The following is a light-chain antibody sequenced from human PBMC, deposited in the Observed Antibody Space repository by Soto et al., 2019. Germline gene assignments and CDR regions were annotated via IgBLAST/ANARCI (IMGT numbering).Light chain of an antibody. J-gene: IGLJ7*01. CDR2: ELS. V-gene: IGLV2-23*02. CDR1: SSDVGSHNL. Sequence: QSALTQPASVSGSPGQTITISCTGTSSDVGSHNLVSWYQQHPGKAPKLMIYELSKRPLGVSTRFSSSKSGNTASLTISGLHAEDEAYYFCFSYRGSRVVFGGGTQLTVL. CDR3: FSYRGSRVV.